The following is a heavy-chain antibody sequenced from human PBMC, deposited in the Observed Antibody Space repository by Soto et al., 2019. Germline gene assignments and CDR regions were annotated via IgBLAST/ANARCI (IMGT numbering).Heavy chain of an antibody. V-gene: IGHV4-30-4*01. CDR2: IYDGGRT. CDR1: GDSISNVNYC. CDR3: ARGPSGDKVDY. J-gene: IGHJ4*02. Sequence: QVQLQESGPGLVKPSQTLSLTCTVSGDSISNVNYCWSWIRQPPDKCLEWIGHIYDGGRTYNNPSLTSRVTISVDTSKNHFSLQLRSVSAADTAVYYCARGPSGDKVDYWGQGTLVTVSS. D-gene: IGHD7-27*01.